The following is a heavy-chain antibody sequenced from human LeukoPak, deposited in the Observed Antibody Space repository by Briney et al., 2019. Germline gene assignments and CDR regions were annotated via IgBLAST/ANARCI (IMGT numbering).Heavy chain of an antibody. D-gene: IGHD3-16*01. CDR1: GFTVSSNY. CDR3: ARVVWGGYLYYFDY. J-gene: IGHJ4*02. CDR2: IYSGGST. Sequence: GGSLRLSCAASGFTVSSNYMSWVRQAPGKGLEWVSVIYSGGSTYYADSVKGRFTISRDNSKNTLYLQMNSLRAEDTAVYYCARVVWGGYLYYFDYWGQGTLVTVSS. V-gene: IGHV3-53*01.